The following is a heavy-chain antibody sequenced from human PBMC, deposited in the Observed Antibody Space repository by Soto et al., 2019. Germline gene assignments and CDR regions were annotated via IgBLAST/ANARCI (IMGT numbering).Heavy chain of an antibody. D-gene: IGHD3-22*01. CDR2: ISAYNGNT. CDR1: GYTFTSYG. CDR3: ARGHLVTYYYDSSGRGGFDY. V-gene: IGHV1-18*01. J-gene: IGHJ4*02. Sequence: QVQLVQSGAEVKKPGASVKVSCKASGYTFTSYGISWVRQAPGQGLEWMGWISAYNGNTNYAQKLQGRVTMTTDTNTSTAYMELRSLRADDTAVYYCARGHLVTYYYDSSGRGGFDYWGQGTLVTVSS.